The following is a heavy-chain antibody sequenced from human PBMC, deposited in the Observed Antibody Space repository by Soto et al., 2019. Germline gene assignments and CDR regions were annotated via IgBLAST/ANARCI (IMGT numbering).Heavy chain of an antibody. CDR3: ARGGGVGVAGSAAFDM. CDR1: GYPVTAYY. D-gene: IGHD3-3*01. V-gene: IGHV1-2*02. Sequence: QLHLVQSGAVVKKPGASVTVSCSASGYPVTAYYMHWVRQAPGRGLEWMGGINPATGAAKYTQTFQGRVTMTRDTSKGTVFRELSGLTSEDTAVFYWARGGGVGVAGSAAFDMWGQGTLVTVSS. CDR2: INPATGAA. J-gene: IGHJ3*02.